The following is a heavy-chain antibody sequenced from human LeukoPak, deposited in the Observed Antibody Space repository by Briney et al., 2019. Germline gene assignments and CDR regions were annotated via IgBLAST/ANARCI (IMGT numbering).Heavy chain of an antibody. CDR3: ARRSPMVRGVMRLFDY. D-gene: IGHD3-10*01. CDR2: MYHSGST. CDR1: GYSVSSGYY. V-gene: IGHV4-38-2*02. J-gene: IGHJ4*02. Sequence: PSETLSLTCSVSGYSVSSGYYWGWIRQSPGKGLEWIGSMYHSGSTNYNPSLKSRVTISVDTSKNQFSLKLSSVTAADTAVYYCARRSPMVRGVMRLFDYWGQGTLVTVSS.